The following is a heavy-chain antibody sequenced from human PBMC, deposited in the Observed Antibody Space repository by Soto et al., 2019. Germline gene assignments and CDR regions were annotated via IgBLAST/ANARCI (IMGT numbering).Heavy chain of an antibody. CDR1: GGSISSYY. CDR3: ASGYSYVLDYYYMDV. Sequence: SETLSLTCTVSGGSISSYYWSWIRQPPGKGLEWIGYIYYSGSTNYNPSLKSRVTISVDTSKNQFSLKLSSVTAADTAVYYCASGYSYVLDYYYMDVWGKGTTVTVSS. V-gene: IGHV4-59*01. J-gene: IGHJ6*03. D-gene: IGHD5-18*01. CDR2: IYYSGST.